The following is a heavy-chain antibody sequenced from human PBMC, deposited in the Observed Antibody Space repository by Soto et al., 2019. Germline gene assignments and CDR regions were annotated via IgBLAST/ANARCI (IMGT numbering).Heavy chain of an antibody. CDR2: INHSGST. CDR1: GGSLSGYY. CDR3: ASRLDY. J-gene: IGHJ4*01. V-gene: IGHV4-34*01. Sequence: ASETLSLTCAVYGGSLSGYYWSWIRQPPGKGLEWIGEINHSGSTNYNPSLKSRVTISVDTSKNQFSLKLSSVTAADTAVYYCASRLDYWGHGTLVTVPQ.